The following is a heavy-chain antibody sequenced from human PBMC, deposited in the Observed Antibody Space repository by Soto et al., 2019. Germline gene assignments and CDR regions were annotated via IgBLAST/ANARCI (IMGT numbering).Heavy chain of an antibody. J-gene: IGHJ5*02. V-gene: IGHV3-23*01. D-gene: IGHD3-10*01. Sequence: XESLRLSFAASGFTLISYALSWVRQAPGKGLEWVSAISGRGGSTYYADSVQGRFTISRDNSKNTLYVQMNSLRAEGTAVYYCAKGPQFYYGSGPDWFDPWGQGTMVTVSS. CDR2: ISGRGGST. CDR3: AKGPQFYYGSGPDWFDP. CDR1: GFTLISYA.